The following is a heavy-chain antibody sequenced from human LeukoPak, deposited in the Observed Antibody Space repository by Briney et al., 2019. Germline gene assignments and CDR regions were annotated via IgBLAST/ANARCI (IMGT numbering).Heavy chain of an antibody. J-gene: IGHJ4*02. D-gene: IGHD1-26*01. CDR1: GFTFSSYS. Sequence: PGGSLRLSCAASGFTFSSYSMNWVRQAPGKGLEWVSSIISSSSYIYYADSVKGRFTISRDNAKNSLYLQMNRLRAEDTAVYYCARPRRGELFVYWGQGTLVTVSS. V-gene: IGHV3-21*01. CDR3: ARPRRGELFVY. CDR2: IISSSSYI.